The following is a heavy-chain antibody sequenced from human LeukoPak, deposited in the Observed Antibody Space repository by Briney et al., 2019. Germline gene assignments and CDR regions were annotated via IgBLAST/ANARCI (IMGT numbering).Heavy chain of an antibody. CDR2: IRSKANSYAT. D-gene: IGHD3-10*01. J-gene: IGHJ4*02. Sequence: GGSLRLSCTVSGFTFSNACMSWVRQAPGKGLEWVGRIRSKANSYATAYAASVKGRFTISRDDSKNTAYLQMNSLKTEDTAVYYCTIRTGDLDYWGQGTLVTVSS. CDR3: TIRTGDLDY. V-gene: IGHV3-73*01. CDR1: GFTFSNAC.